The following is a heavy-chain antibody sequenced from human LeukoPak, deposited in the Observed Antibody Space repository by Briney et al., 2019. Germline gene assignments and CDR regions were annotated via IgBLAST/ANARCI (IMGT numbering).Heavy chain of an antibody. CDR3: ARDRGGSYGRDAFDI. D-gene: IGHD1-26*01. V-gene: IGHV3-33*01. CDR1: GFTFSSYG. CDR2: IWYDGSNK. Sequence: GGSLRLSCAASGFTFSSYGMHWVRQAPGKGLEWVAVIWYDGSNKYYADSVKGRFTIYRDNSKNTLYLQMNSLRAEDTAVYYCARDRGGSYGRDAFDIWGQGTMVTVSS. J-gene: IGHJ3*02.